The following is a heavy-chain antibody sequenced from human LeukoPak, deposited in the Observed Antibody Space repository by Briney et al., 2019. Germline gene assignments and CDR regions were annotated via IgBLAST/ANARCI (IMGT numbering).Heavy chain of an antibody. Sequence: PSETLSLTCAVSGYSISSGYYWGWIRQPPGKGLGWIRSIYYSGSTYYNPSLKSRVTISVDTSKNQFSLKLSSVTAADTAVYYCARSGVVVPIDYWGQGTLVTVSS. CDR1: GYSISSGYY. CDR3: ARSGVVVPIDY. CDR2: IYYSGST. J-gene: IGHJ4*02. V-gene: IGHV4-38-2*01. D-gene: IGHD2-15*01.